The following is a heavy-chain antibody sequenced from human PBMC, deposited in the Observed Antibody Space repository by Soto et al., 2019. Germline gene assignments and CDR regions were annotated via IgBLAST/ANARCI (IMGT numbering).Heavy chain of an antibody. CDR1: GCNFNAYV. V-gene: IGHV1-3*01. Sequence: QVQLVQSGAEVMEPGASVKVSCKASGCNFNAYVMHWVRQAPGQRLEWMGWINPGNADTTYSQKFQGRVTISWDTSTTTAYMELSTLRSDDTTVYYCARDLIVTEGALFDFWGPGTLVTVSS. D-gene: IGHD4-4*01. CDR3: ARDLIVTEGALFDF. J-gene: IGHJ4*02. CDR2: INPGNADT.